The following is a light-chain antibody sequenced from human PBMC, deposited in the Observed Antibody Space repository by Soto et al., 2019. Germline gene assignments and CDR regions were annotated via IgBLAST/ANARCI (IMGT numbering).Light chain of an antibody. V-gene: IGKV1-9*01. CDR3: QQLRSSPYT. CDR1: QGISNY. Sequence: DIQLTQSPSFLSASVGDRVTITCRASQGISNYLAWYQQKPGKDPKPLIYAASTLQSGVPSRFSGSGSGTEFTLAITSLQPEDSATYYCQQLRSSPYTFGQGTKLEI. CDR2: AAS. J-gene: IGKJ2*01.